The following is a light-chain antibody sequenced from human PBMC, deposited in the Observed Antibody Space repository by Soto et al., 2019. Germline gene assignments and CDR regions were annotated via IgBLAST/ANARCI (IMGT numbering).Light chain of an antibody. CDR1: QGISSY. J-gene: IGKJ2*01. CDR2: GAS. CDR3: LQLNSYPHT. Sequence: DIQLTQSPSFLSASVGDRVTITCRASQGISSYLAWYQQKPGKAPKLLIYGASTLQSGVPSRFSGSGSGTEFTLTISSLQPEDFATYYCLQLNSYPHTSGQGTNLEIK. V-gene: IGKV1-9*01.